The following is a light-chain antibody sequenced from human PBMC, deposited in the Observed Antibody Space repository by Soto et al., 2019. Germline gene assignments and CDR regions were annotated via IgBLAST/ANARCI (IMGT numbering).Light chain of an antibody. CDR3: QQYGTSLP. Sequence: EIVLTQSPGTLSLSPGERATLSCRASQSVSSNLAWYQQKPGQAPRLLIYGASIRATGIPDRFSGSGSGTDFTLTISRLEPEDFAVYYCQQYGTSLPFGQGTKVESK. CDR2: GAS. CDR1: QSVSSN. J-gene: IGKJ1*01. V-gene: IGKV3-20*01.